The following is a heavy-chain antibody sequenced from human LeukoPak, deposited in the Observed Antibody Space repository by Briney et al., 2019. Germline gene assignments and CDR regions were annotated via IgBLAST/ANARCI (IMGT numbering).Heavy chain of an antibody. CDR1: GHTFTGHY. Sequence: ASVKVSCKASGHTFTGHYMHWVRQAPGQGLEWMGWISPNSGDTNYAQKFQGRVTMTKDTSISTAYMELRSLRSDDTAVYYCAGSLGYCTSNVCYLKYWGQGTLVTVSS. D-gene: IGHD2-8*01. J-gene: IGHJ4*02. CDR2: ISPNSGDT. CDR3: AGSLGYCTSNVCYLKY. V-gene: IGHV1-2*02.